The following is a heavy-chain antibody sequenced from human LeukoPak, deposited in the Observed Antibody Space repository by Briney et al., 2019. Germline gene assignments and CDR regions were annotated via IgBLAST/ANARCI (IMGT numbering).Heavy chain of an antibody. J-gene: IGHJ4*02. CDR3: ARDGYYGSGKRGDY. V-gene: IGHV3-7*03. D-gene: IGHD3-10*01. CDR2: IKEDGSER. Sequence: QAGGSLRLSCEGSAFIFSGHWMNWVRQTPGKGLEWVASIKEDGSERQYVDSVKGRFSISRDNTKGSLFLQLNSLRAEDTAVYYCARDGYYGSGKRGDYWGQGTLVTVSS. CDR1: AFIFSGHW.